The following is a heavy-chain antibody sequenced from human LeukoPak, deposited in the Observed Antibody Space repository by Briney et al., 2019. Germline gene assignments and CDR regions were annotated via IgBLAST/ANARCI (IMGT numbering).Heavy chain of an antibody. Sequence: GGSLRLSCAASGFTFTNYAMSWVRQAPGTGLEWVSTISVSGTYTNYADSVRGRFTISRVNSNNTVYLHLNTLRAEDTAIYYCARGMTTVTTGDYWGQETLVTVSS. CDR2: ISVSGTYT. V-gene: IGHV3-23*01. J-gene: IGHJ4*02. D-gene: IGHD4-17*01. CDR1: GFTFTNYA. CDR3: ARGMTTVTTGDY.